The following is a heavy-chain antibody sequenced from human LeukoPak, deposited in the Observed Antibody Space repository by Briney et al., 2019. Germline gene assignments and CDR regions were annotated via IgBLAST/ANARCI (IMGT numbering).Heavy chain of an antibody. CDR1: GFTFSNYA. Sequence: GGSLRLSCAASGFTFSNYAMHWVRQAPGKGLEWVAFIWHDGSSRYHADSVKGRFTISRDNSKNTVYLQINSLRAEDTAVYHCARDGRDGYNFDYWGQGTLVTVSS. V-gene: IGHV3-33*01. CDR2: IWHDGSSR. CDR3: ARDGRDGYNFDY. J-gene: IGHJ4*02. D-gene: IGHD5-24*01.